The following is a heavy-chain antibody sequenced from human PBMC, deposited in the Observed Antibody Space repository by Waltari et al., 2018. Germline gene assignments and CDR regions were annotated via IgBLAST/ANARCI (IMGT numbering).Heavy chain of an antibody. Sequence: VQLVQSGAEVKEPGSSVKVSCKASGGPFSTYVIIWVRHAPGQGLEWMGGIIPIFGTANHAQKFQGRVTITADESTRTVYMDLNRLRSEDTAVYYCARGHPPGGDYVYYYYGLDLWGQGTTVTVSS. CDR2: IIPIFGTA. J-gene: IGHJ6*02. D-gene: IGHD4-17*01. CDR3: ARGHPPGGDYVYYYYGLDL. CDR1: GGPFSTYV. V-gene: IGHV1-69*12.